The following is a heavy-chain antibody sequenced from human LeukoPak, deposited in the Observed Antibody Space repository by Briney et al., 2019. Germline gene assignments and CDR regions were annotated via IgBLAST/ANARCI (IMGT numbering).Heavy chain of an antibody. CDR1: GGSISSYY. D-gene: IGHD6-13*01. CDR2: IYYSGST. Sequence: NSSETLSLTCTVSGGSISSYYWSWIRQPPGKGLEWIGYIYYSGSTYYNPSLKSRVTISVDTSKNQFSLKLSSVTAADTAVYYCARDVRQQLERRAFDIWGQGTMVTVSS. V-gene: IGHV4-59*12. CDR3: ARDVRQQLERRAFDI. J-gene: IGHJ3*02.